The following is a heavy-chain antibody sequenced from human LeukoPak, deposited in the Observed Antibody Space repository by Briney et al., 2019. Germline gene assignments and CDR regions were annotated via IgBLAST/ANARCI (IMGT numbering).Heavy chain of an antibody. V-gene: IGHV3-23*01. CDR3: AKEGKWDVTPFDY. J-gene: IGHJ4*02. D-gene: IGHD1-26*01. CDR1: GFTFTSYS. Sequence: GGSLRLSCAASGFTFTSYSMNWVRQAPGKGLEWVSTISGGGGSTYYADSVRGRFTISRDNSKNTLYLQVNSLRAEDTAVYYCAKEGKWDVTPFDYWGQGTLVTVSS. CDR2: ISGGGGST.